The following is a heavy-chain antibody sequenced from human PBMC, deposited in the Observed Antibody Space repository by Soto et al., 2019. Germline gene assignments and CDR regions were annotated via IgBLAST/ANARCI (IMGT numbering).Heavy chain of an antibody. J-gene: IGHJ4*02. CDR2: IYSGAGT. V-gene: IGHV3-66*01. CDR1: GFNVSSTS. D-gene: IGHD2-2*01. CDR3: AREGSGSSTSFDY. Sequence: VQLVESGGGLVQPGGSLRLSCAASGFNVSSTSMSWVRQAPGKGLEWVSVIYSGAGTHYAGSVKGRFTISRDTSKNTLYLQMNSLRVEETAVYYCAREGSGSSTSFDYWGQGTLLTVSS.